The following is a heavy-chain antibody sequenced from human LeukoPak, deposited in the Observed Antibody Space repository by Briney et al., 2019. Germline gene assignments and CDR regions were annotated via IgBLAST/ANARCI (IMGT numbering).Heavy chain of an antibody. J-gene: IGHJ6*03. CDR2: INSDGSST. V-gene: IGHV3-74*01. CDR1: GFTFSSYW. CDR3: AREIRYCSSTSCYTGYYYYYMDV. D-gene: IGHD2-2*02. Sequence: PGGSLRLSCAASGFTFSSYWMHWVRQAPGKGLVWVSRINSDGSSTSYADSVTGRFTISRDNAKNTLYLQMNSLRAEDTAVYYCAREIRYCSSTSCYTGYYYYYMDVWGKGTTVTVSS.